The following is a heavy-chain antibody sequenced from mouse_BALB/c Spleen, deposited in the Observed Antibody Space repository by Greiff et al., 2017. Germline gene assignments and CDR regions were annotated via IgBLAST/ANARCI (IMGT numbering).Heavy chain of an antibody. V-gene: IGHV5-12-1*01. CDR3: ARRDYVAY. CDR2: ISSGGGST. J-gene: IGHJ3*01. CDR1: GFAFSSYD. D-gene: IGHD2-4*01. Sequence: EVQVVESGGGLVKPGGSLKLSCAASGFAFSSYDMSWVRQTPEKRLEWVAYISSGGGSTYYPDTVKGRFTISRDNAKNTLYLQMSSLKSEDTAMYYCARRDYVAYWGQGTLVTVSA.